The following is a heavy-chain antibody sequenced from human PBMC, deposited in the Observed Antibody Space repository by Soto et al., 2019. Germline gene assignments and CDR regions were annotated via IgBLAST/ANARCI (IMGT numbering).Heavy chain of an antibody. CDR2: LQDRAT. J-gene: IGHJ5*02. CDR3: AAGSCSSSGCYCFDP. CDR1: GGSISGGDYH. V-gene: IGHV4-30-4*01. D-gene: IGHD2-2*01. Sequence: SETLSLTCTVSGGSISGGDYHWRWLRQPPGSGLGWVGYLQDRATNHNPSRRWGVILSVHTSDSQFSLQLSPVTAADTAVYHCAAGSCSSSGCYCFDPWAQGTLVTVS.